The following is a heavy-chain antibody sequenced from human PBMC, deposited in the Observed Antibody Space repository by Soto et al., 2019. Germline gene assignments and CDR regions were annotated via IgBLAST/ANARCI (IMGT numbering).Heavy chain of an antibody. Sequence: GGSLRLSCAASGFTFSTYSMNWVRQAPGKGLEWISYISSGSSAIYYADSVKGRFTISRDNAKNSLYLQMNSLRAEDTAMYYCASLPRGYAGDWGQGTLVTVSS. CDR2: ISSGSSAI. V-gene: IGHV3-48*01. CDR1: GFTFSTYS. CDR3: ASLPRGYAGD. D-gene: IGHD5-12*01. J-gene: IGHJ4*02.